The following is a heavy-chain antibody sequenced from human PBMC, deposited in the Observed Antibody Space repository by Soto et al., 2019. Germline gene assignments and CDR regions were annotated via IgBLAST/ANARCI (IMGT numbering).Heavy chain of an antibody. CDR1: GFTFSSYW. CDR3: ARGRSIAVAGHQNYY. D-gene: IGHD6-19*01. V-gene: IGHV3-7*05. CDR2: IKQDGSEK. Sequence: GGSLRLSCAASGFTFSSYWMSWVRQAPGKGLEWVANIKQDGSEKYYVDSVKGRFTISRDNAKNSLYLQMNSLRAEDTAVYYCARGRSIAVAGHQNYYWGQGTLVTVSS. J-gene: IGHJ4*02.